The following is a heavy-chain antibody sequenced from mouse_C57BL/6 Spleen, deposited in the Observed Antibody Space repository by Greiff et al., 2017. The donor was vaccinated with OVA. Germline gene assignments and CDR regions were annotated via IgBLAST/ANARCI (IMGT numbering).Heavy chain of an antibody. Sequence: EVQRVESGGGLVQPGGSLKLSCAASGFTFSDYYMYWVRPTPEKRLEWVAYISNGGGSTYYPDTVKGRFTISRDNAKNTLYLQMSRLKAEDTAMYYCASQYSKGGFAYWGQGTLVTVSA. D-gene: IGHD2-5*01. J-gene: IGHJ3*01. CDR2: ISNGGGST. CDR3: ASQYSKGGFAY. CDR1: GFTFSDYY. V-gene: IGHV5-12*01.